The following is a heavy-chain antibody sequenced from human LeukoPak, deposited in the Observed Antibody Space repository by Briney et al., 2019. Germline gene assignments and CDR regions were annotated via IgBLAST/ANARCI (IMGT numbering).Heavy chain of an antibody. Sequence: PSETLSLTCTVSGYSISSGYFWGWIRQPPGKGLEWIGSIYHSGSTSYNPSLKSRLTISVDTSKNQFSLKLNFVTAADTAVYYCARDGLNTMVRGKIHYYYMDVWGKGTTVTISS. CDR1: GYSISSGYF. V-gene: IGHV4-38-2*02. D-gene: IGHD3-10*01. J-gene: IGHJ6*03. CDR2: IYHSGST. CDR3: ARDGLNTMVRGKIHYYYMDV.